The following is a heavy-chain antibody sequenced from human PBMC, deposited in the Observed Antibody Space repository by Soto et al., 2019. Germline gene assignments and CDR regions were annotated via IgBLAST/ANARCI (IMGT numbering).Heavy chain of an antibody. J-gene: IGHJ4*02. D-gene: IGHD6-19*01. CDR3: ASPAGSTSAWYSPWYDY. V-gene: IGHV1-69*01. CDR2: IIPIFGTA. Sequence: QVQLVQSGAEVKKPGSSVKVSCKASGGTFSSYAISWVRQAPGQGLEWMGGIIPIFGTANYAQKFQGRVTITADESTSTAYMELSSLRSEDTAVYYCASPAGSTSAWYSPWYDYWGQGTLVTVSS. CDR1: GGTFSSYA.